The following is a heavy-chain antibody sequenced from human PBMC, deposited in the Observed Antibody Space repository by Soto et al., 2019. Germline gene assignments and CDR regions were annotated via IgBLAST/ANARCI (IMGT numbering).Heavy chain of an antibody. Sequence: EVQLVESGGVSVQPGGSRRLSCTASGFTLSNYWRHWVRQAPGKGLFWVSRINTDGSTTTYADSVKGGFTISRDNAKNTLYLQMNSLRDEDTAVYYCVRIRRGDGYTFGYWGQGTLVTVSS. V-gene: IGHV3-74*01. CDR2: INTDGSTT. D-gene: IGHD5-12*01. CDR3: VRIRRGDGYTFGY. J-gene: IGHJ4*02. CDR1: GFTLSNYW.